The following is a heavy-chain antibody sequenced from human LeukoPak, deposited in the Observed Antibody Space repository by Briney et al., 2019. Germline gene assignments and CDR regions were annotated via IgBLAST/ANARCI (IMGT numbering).Heavy chain of an antibody. D-gene: IGHD3-10*01. J-gene: IGHJ3*02. CDR2: ISYDGSNK. Sequence: GRSLRLSCAASGFTFSSYAMHWVRQAPGKGLEWVAVISYDGSNKYYADSVKGRSTISRDNSKNTLYLQMNSLRAEDTAVYYCARHHYGSGSDDAFDIWGQGTMVTVSS. CDR3: ARHHYGSGSDDAFDI. CDR1: GFTFSSYA. V-gene: IGHV3-30*04.